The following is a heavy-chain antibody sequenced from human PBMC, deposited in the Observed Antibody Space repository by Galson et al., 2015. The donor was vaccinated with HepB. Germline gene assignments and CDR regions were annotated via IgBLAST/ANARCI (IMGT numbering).Heavy chain of an antibody. CDR3: ARDPDSSSWLYFDY. D-gene: IGHD6-13*01. V-gene: IGHV1-2*02. CDR2: INPNSGGT. CDR1: GYTFTGYY. J-gene: IGHJ4*02. Sequence: SCKASGYTFTGYYMHWVRQAPGQGLEWMGWINPNSGGTNYAQKFQGRVTMTRDTSINTAYMELSRLRSDDTAVYYCARDPDSSSWLYFDYWGQGTLVTVSS.